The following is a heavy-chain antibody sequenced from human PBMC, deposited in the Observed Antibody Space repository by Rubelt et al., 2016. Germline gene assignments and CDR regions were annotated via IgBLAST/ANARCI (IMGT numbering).Heavy chain of an antibody. Sequence: QLQLQESGPGLVKPSETLSLTCSVSGGSISSSTSYWGWIRQPPGKGLEWIGSIYYSGSAYYNPSLKSRVTISVDTSKNQFSLRRSSVTAADTAVYYCAICITVAPVYYAIDVWGQGTTVTVSS. CDR2: IYYSGSA. CDR1: GGSISSSTSY. V-gene: IGHV4-39*01. CDR3: AICITVAPVYYAIDV. J-gene: IGHJ6*02. D-gene: IGHD6-19*01.